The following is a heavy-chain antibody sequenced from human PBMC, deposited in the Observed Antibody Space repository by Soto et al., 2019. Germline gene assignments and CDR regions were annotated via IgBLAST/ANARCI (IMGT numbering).Heavy chain of an antibody. V-gene: IGHV5-51*01. D-gene: IGHD2-2*02. Sequence: LKISCTGSGYSLTSYWIGWMRQTPVKGLEWMGMIYLGDSNIRYSPSFEGQVTISADKSITTAYLQWSSLKASDTAMYYCARQSYCSSTSCYTVDSWGQGTMVTVS. CDR3: ARQSYCSSTSCYTVDS. CDR2: IYLGDSNI. J-gene: IGHJ4*02. CDR1: GYSLTSYW.